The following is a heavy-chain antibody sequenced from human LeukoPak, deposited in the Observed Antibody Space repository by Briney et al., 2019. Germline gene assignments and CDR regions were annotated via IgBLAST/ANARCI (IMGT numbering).Heavy chain of an antibody. J-gene: IGHJ3*02. CDR1: GFTFSTYG. CDR2: LSYHGSNK. CDR3: ARGDFRLEMSTTIAFDI. Sequence: PGGSLRLSCAASGFTFSTYGMNWVRQAPGKGLEWVAVLSYHGSNKHYADSVKGRFIISRDNSKSTLYLQMNSLTTEDTAVYYCARGDFRLEMSTTIAFDIWGQGTMVTVSS. D-gene: IGHD1-1*01. V-gene: IGHV3-30*03.